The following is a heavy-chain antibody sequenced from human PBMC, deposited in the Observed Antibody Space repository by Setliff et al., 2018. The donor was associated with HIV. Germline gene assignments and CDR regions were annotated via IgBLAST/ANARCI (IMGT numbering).Heavy chain of an antibody. V-gene: IGHV1-18*01. CDR1: TYTFSSYV. D-gene: IGHD5-18*01. J-gene: IGHJ3*02. Sequence: ASVKVSCKASTYTFSSYVINWVRQAPGQGLEWMGRISVYNGNTIYAQKLQGRVIMTTDTSTSTAYMELSRLRSDDTAVYYCARLGIQLWSYAFDIWGQGTMVTVSS. CDR3: ARLGIQLWSYAFDI. CDR2: ISVYNGNT.